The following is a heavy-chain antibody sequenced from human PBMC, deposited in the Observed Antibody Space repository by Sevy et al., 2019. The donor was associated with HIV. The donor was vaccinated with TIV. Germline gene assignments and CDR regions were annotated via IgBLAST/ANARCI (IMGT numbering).Heavy chain of an antibody. D-gene: IGHD6-13*01. CDR2: IRNKADSYTT. V-gene: IGHV3-72*01. CDR3: ATPAGIAEAGRVVDD. CDR1: GFTFSDHY. Sequence: GGSLRLSCAASGFTFSDHYMEWVRQAPGKGLEWVGRIRNKADSYTTEYAASVKDRFTISRDDSKNSLYLLMNSLKTEDTAVYYCATPAGIAEAGRVVDDWGQGTLGTVSS. J-gene: IGHJ4*02.